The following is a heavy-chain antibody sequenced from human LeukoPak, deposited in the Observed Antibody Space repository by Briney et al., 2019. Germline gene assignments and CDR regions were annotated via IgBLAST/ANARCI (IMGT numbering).Heavy chain of an antibody. CDR2: INQGGSVQ. V-gene: IGHV3-7*01. CDR3: ARDPEYSSSSREFDY. J-gene: IGHJ4*02. Sequence: GGSLRLSCAASGFTFRSYWMCWVRQAPGKGLEWVANINQGGSVQYYMDSVKGRFTISRDDAKNSLYLQMNSLRAEDTAVYYCARDPEYSSSSREFDYWGQGTLVTVSS. D-gene: IGHD6-6*01. CDR1: GFTFRSYW.